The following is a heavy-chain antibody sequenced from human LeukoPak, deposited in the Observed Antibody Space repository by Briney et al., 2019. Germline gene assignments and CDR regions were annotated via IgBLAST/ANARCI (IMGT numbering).Heavy chain of an antibody. J-gene: IGHJ3*02. CDR2: MNPNSGNT. Sequence: ASVKVSCKASGYTFTSYDINWVRQATGQGLEWMGWMNPNSGNTGYAQKFQGRVTMTRNTSISTAYMELSSLRAEDTAVYYCAKETCYAGNCDAFDIWGQGTTVTVSS. CDR3: AKETCYAGNCDAFDI. V-gene: IGHV1-8*01. CDR1: GYTFTSYD. D-gene: IGHD2-21*02.